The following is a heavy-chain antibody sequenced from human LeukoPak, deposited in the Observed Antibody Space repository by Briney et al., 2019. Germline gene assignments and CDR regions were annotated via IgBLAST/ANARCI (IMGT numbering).Heavy chain of an antibody. Sequence: SETLSLTCTVSGGSISSYYWSWIRQPPGKGLEWIGYIYYSRSTNYNPSLKSRVTISVDTSKNQFSLKLSSVTAADTAVYYCARHRLGLPRLVIDYWGQGTLVTVSS. CDR1: GGSISSYY. CDR2: IYYSRST. J-gene: IGHJ4*02. CDR3: ARHRLGLPRLVIDY. D-gene: IGHD7-27*01. V-gene: IGHV4-59*08.